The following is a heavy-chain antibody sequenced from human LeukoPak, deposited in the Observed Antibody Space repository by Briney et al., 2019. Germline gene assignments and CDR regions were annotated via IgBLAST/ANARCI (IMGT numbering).Heavy chain of an antibody. CDR3: ARDQHYDYFDY. J-gene: IGHJ4*02. V-gene: IGHV4-34*01. CDR1: GGSFSGYY. Sequence: SETLSLTCAVYGGSFSGYYWSWIRQPPGKGLEWIGEINHSGSTNYNPSLKSRVTISVDTSKNQFSLKLSSVTAADTAVYYCARDQHYDYFDYWGQGTLVTVSS. CDR2: INHSGST. D-gene: IGHD4-17*01.